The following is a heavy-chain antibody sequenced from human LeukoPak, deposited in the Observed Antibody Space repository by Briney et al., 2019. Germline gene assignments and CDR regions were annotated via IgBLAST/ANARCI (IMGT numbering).Heavy chain of an antibody. CDR1: GNRFTSYW. Sequence: GESLKISCKASGNRFTSYWIGWVRQMPGKGLEWMGIIYPGDSDTRYSPSFQGQVTISADKSISTAYLQWSSLKASDTAMYYCARRNDFWSGYGKDNWFDPWGQGTLVTVSS. CDR2: IYPGDSDT. V-gene: IGHV5-51*01. D-gene: IGHD3-3*01. CDR3: ARRNDFWSGYGKDNWFDP. J-gene: IGHJ5*02.